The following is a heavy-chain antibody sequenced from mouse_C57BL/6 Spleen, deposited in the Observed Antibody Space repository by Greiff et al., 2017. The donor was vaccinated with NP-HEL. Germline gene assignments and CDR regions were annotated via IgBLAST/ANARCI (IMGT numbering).Heavy chain of an antibody. CDR2: INPSSGYT. J-gene: IGHJ1*03. V-gene: IGHV1-4*01. CDR3: ARGVPVRYFDV. D-gene: IGHD6-1*01. CDR1: GYTFTSYT. Sequence: VQVVESGAELARPGASVKMSCKASGYTFTSYTMHWVKQRPGQGLEWIGYINPSSGYTKYNQKFKDKATLTADKSSSTAYMQLSSLTSEDSAVYYCARGVPVRYFDVWGTGTTVTVSS.